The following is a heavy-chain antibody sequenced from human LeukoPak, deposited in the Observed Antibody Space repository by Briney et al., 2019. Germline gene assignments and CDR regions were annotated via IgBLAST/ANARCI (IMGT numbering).Heavy chain of an antibody. CDR3: ARIIRTAGYYSNPKSGAFDF. CDR2: VYSSGSA. V-gene: IGHV4-39*01. D-gene: IGHD3-9*01. J-gene: IGHJ4*02. CDR1: GGSIRSSHQY. Sequence: KPSETLSLTCDVSGGSIRSSHQYWGWVRQPPGKGLEWIGSVYSSGSAYYNPSLRTRVSISVATSKSQFSLKLTSVTAADTAVYFCARIIRTAGYYSNPKSGAFDFWGQGTPVTVSS.